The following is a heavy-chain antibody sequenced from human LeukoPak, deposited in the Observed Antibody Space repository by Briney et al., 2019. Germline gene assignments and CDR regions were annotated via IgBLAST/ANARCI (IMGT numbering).Heavy chain of an antibody. CDR3: AKNWGNDN. CDR2: SASGGAT. CDR1: GFTFSSFA. Sequence: GGSLRLSCATSGFTFSSFAMSWVRQAPGKGLEWFSTSASGGATHYADPVKGRVTVSRDDSKNTLSLQMNSLRAEDTAVYYCAKNWGNDNWGQGTLVTVSS. J-gene: IGHJ4*02. V-gene: IGHV3-23*01. D-gene: IGHD7-27*01.